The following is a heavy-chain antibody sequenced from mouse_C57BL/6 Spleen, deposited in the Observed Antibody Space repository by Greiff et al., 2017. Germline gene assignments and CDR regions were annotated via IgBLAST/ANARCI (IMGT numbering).Heavy chain of an antibody. V-gene: IGHV1-72*01. D-gene: IGHD1-2*01. Sequence: QVQLQQPGAELVKPGASVKLSCKASGYTFTSYWMHWVKQRPGRGLEWIGRIDPNSGGTKYNEKFKSKATLTVDKPSSTSYMQLSSLTSEESSFDYCAREGLLRPKGYFDYWGQGTTLTVSS. CDR2: IDPNSGGT. J-gene: IGHJ2*01. CDR3: AREGLLRPKGYFDY. CDR1: GYTFTSYW.